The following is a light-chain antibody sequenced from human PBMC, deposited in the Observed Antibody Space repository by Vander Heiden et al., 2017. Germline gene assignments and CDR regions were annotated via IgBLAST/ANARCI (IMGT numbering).Light chain of an antibody. CDR3: QQDKSYRT. V-gene: IGKV1-5*03. CDR2: KAS. Sequence: DIQMTQFPSTLSASVGDRVTITCRASQSISSWVAWYQQKPGKAPKIVIYKASILESGVPSRFSGSGSGTEFTLTISSLQPDDVATYYCQQDKSYRTFGQGTKVEIK. J-gene: IGKJ1*01. CDR1: QSISSW.